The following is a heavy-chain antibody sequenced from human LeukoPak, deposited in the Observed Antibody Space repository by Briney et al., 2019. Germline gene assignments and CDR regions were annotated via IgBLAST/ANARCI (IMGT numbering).Heavy chain of an antibody. V-gene: IGHV3-23*01. D-gene: IGHD6-19*01. J-gene: IGHJ4*02. CDR2: ISGSGGST. Sequence: PGGSLRLSCAASGFTFSSYAMSWVRQAPGKGLEWVSAISGSGGSTYYADSVKGRFTISRDNSKNTLYLQMNSLRAEDTAVYYCAKTTSTYRGQWLVATEFGYFDYWGQGTLVTVSS. CDR3: AKTTSTYRGQWLVATEFGYFDY. CDR1: GFTFSSYA.